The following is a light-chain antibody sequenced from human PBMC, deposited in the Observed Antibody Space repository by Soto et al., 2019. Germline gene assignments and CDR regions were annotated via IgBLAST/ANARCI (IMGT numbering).Light chain of an antibody. CDR3: GTWDSSLGAVV. CDR1: SSNIGAGYD. Sequence: QSVLTQPPSVSGAPGQRVTISCTGSSSNIGAGYDVHWYQQLPGTAPKLLIYDSNKRPSGIPDRFSGSKSGTSATLGITGLQTGDEADYYCGTWDSSLGAVVFGGGTKLTVL. J-gene: IGLJ2*01. V-gene: IGLV1-51*01. CDR2: DSN.